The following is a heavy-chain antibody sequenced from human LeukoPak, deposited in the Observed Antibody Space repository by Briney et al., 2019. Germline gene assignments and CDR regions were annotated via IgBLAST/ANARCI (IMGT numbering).Heavy chain of an antibody. D-gene: IGHD4-23*01. J-gene: IGHJ4*02. CDR3: ARGDYGGNLAFDY. CDR2: INPNSGGT. V-gene: IGHV1-2*02. Sequence: ASVKVSCKTSGYTFTDYYTHWVRQAPGQGLEWMGWINPNSGGTNYAQKFQGRVTMTRDTSISTAYMELSRLRSDDTAVYYCARGDYGGNLAFDYWGQGTLVTVSS. CDR1: GYTFTDYY.